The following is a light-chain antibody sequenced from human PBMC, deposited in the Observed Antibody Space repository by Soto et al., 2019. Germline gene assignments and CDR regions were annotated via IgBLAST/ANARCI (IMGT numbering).Light chain of an antibody. CDR1: SSDVGSYNL. V-gene: IGLV2-23*01. J-gene: IGLJ2*01. Sequence: QSVLTQPASVSGSPGQSITISCTGTSSDVGSYNLVSWYQQHPGKAPKLMIYEGSKRPSGVSNRFSGSKSGNTASLTISGLQAEDEADYYCCSYAGSSTVVVFGGGTK. CDR2: EGS. CDR3: CSYAGSSTVVV.